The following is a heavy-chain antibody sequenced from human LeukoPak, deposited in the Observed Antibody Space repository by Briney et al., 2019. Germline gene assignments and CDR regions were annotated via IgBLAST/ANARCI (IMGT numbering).Heavy chain of an antibody. V-gene: IGHV4-39*01. D-gene: IGHD3-10*01. J-gene: IGHJ4*02. CDR1: GGSISSSSYY. Sequence: SETLSLTCTVSGGSISSSSYYWGWIRQPPGKGLEWIGSIYYSGSTYHNPSLKSRVTISVDTSKNQFSLKLSSVTATDTAVYYCVRRGLPYYYGSGSFSDWGQGTLVTVSS. CDR3: VRRGLPYYYGSGSFSD. CDR2: IYYSGST.